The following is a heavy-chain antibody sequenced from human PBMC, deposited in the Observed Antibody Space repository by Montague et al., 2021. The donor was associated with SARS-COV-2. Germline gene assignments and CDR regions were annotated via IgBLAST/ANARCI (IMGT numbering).Heavy chain of an antibody. V-gene: IGHV4-34*01. J-gene: IGHJ6*03. CDR1: GGSFSDYY. CDR3: ARFLRRVVPAATGHWEKNYYYDYMDV. CDR2: INHSGST. D-gene: IGHD2-2*01. Sequence: SESLSLTCAVYGGSFSDYYRSWIRQPPGKGLEWIGEINHSGSTNYNPSLKSRVTISVDTSKSQFSLKLSSVTAADTAVYYCARFLRRVVPAATGHWEKNYYYDYMDVWGQGTTVTVS.